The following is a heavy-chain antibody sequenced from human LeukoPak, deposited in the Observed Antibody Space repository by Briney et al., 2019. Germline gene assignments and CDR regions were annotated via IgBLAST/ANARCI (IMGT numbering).Heavy chain of an antibody. CDR1: GFTFSSYG. CDR2: IRYDGSNK. D-gene: IGHD2-15*01. Sequence: PGGSLRLSCAASGFTFSSYGMHWVRQAPGKGLEWVAFIRYDGSNKYYADSVKGRFTISRDNSKNTLYLQMNSLRAEDTAVYYCAKDGIYCSGGSCYSVFDYWGQGTLVTVSS. V-gene: IGHV3-30*02. CDR3: AKDGIYCSGGSCYSVFDY. J-gene: IGHJ4*02.